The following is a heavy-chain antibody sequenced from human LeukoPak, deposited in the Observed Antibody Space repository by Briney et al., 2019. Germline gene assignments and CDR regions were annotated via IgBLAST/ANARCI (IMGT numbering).Heavy chain of an antibody. CDR3: AKKAWFRLDY. Sequence: PGGSLRLSCSASGFTFSTYWMSWVRQAPGKGLEWVAVISYDGSNKYYADSVKGRFTISRDNSKNTVYLQVNSLRAEDTAVYYCAKKAWFRLDYWGQGTLVTVSS. CDR2: ISYDGSNK. V-gene: IGHV3-30*18. CDR1: GFTFSTYW. D-gene: IGHD3-10*01. J-gene: IGHJ4*02.